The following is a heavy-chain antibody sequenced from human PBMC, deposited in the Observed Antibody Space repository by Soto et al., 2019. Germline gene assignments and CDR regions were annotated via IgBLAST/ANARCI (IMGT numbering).Heavy chain of an antibody. J-gene: IGHJ4*02. CDR2: IYWDDDE. Sequence: QITLKESGPTLVKPTQTLTLTCTFSGFSLSTSGVGVGWIRQPPGKALEWLALIYWDDDERYSPSLRTRLTITTDTSKSQVVLTTTNMDPVNSASYYSSFICSMSGMFDYWGQGTLVTVSS. CDR1: GFSLSTSGVG. V-gene: IGHV2-5*02. CDR3: SFICSMSGMFDY. D-gene: IGHD2-2*01.